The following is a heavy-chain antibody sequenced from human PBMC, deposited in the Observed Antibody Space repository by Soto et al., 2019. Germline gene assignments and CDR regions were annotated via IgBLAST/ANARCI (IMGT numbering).Heavy chain of an antibody. D-gene: IGHD6-13*01. J-gene: IGHJ4*02. CDR2: IFRYYNTL. V-gene: IGHV1-69*01. CDR3: ARGASRWYPYVIDN. CDR1: EGTFNSYA. Sequence: QAQVVQSRAEVRKPGSSVKLSCKASEGTFNSYAIAWVRQAPGQGLEWMGGIFRYYNTLNYAQKVQVRVTITADDPRNTVSIKPMSLKSADTAVYSCARGASRWYPYVIDNCAQGTLVPGSS.